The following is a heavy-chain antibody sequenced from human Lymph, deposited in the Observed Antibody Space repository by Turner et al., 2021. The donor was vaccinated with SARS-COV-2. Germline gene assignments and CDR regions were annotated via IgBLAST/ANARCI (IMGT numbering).Heavy chain of an antibody. CDR3: ARYASGGYFYYGMDV. Sequence: QVQLVESVGGVVQPGSSLRLSCAASGFTFSTYAIYWVRQAPGKGLEWVAVISYDGSNKYYADSVKGRFTISRDNSKNTLYLQMNSLRAEDTAVYYCARYASGGYFYYGMDVWGQGTTVTVSS. CDR2: ISYDGSNK. CDR1: GFTFSTYA. J-gene: IGHJ6*02. V-gene: IGHV3-30*04. D-gene: IGHD3-10*01.